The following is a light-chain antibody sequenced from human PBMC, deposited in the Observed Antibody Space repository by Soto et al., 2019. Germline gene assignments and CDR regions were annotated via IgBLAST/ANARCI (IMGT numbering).Light chain of an antibody. Sequence: EIVMTQSPATLSVSPGERATLSCRASQSVSGNLAWYQQKPGQPPRLLIYGASTRATGIPARFSGSGSGTEFTLTISSLESEDFAVYYCQQYNNWMLIFGGGTKMEIK. V-gene: IGKV3-15*01. CDR3: QQYNNWMLI. CDR1: QSVSGN. J-gene: IGKJ4*01. CDR2: GAS.